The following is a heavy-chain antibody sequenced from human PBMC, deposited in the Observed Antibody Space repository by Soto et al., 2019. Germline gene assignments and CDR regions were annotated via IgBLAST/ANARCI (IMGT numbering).Heavy chain of an antibody. D-gene: IGHD3-10*01. Sequence: GESLKISCKGSGYSFTSYWIGWVRQMPGKGLEWMGIIYPGDSDTRYSPSFQGQVTISADKSISTAYLQWSSLKASDTAMYYCARHPERITMVRGVIDRYYYGMDVWGQGTTVTVSS. V-gene: IGHV5-51*01. CDR1: GYSFTSYW. CDR2: IYPGDSDT. CDR3: ARHPERITMVRGVIDRYYYGMDV. J-gene: IGHJ6*02.